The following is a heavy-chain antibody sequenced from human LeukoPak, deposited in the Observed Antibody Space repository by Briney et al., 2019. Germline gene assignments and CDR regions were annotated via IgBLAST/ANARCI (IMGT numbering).Heavy chain of an antibody. CDR1: GFTFSICA. V-gene: IGHV3-23*01. CDR3: AKAPFNEGRIFDY. D-gene: IGHD1-1*01. Sequence: GGSLRLSCTASGFTFSICAMSCVPQTPGKGLESVSTICGSGVNTYYAGSVKGRFTISRDNSKNTLFLQVSSLRAEDTAVYYCAKAPFNEGRIFDYWGQGTLVTASS. CDR2: ICGSGVNT. J-gene: IGHJ4*02.